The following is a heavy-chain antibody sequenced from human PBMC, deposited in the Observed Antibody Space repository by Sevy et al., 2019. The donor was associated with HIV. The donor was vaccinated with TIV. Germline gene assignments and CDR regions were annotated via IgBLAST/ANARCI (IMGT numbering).Heavy chain of an antibody. Sequence: GGSLRLSCAASGFTVSSNYMSWVRQAPGKGLEWVSVIYSGGSTYYADSVKGRFTISSDNSKNTLYLQMNSLRAEETAVYYCARLPKFTMVRVVTPDLDVWGKGTTVTVSS. V-gene: IGHV3-66*02. J-gene: IGHJ6*04. D-gene: IGHD3-10*01. CDR1: GFTVSSNY. CDR2: IYSGGST. CDR3: ARLPKFTMVRVVTPDLDV.